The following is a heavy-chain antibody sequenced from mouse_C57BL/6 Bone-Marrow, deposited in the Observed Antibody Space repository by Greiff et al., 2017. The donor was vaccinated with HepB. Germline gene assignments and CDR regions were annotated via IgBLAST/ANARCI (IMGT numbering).Heavy chain of an antibody. J-gene: IGHJ2*01. CDR3: ARSPTTVVALDY. Sequence: VQLQQPGAELVKPGASVKMSCKASGYTFTSYWLTWVKQRPGQGLEWIGDIYPGSGSTNYNEKFKSKPTQTVDTSSSTAYMQLSSLTSEDSAVYYCARSPTTVVALDYWGQGTTLTVSS. V-gene: IGHV1-55*01. CDR2: IYPGSGST. CDR1: GYTFTSYW. D-gene: IGHD1-1*01.